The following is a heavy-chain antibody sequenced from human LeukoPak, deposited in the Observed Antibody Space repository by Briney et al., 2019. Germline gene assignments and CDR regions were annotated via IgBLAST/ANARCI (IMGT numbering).Heavy chain of an antibody. CDR2: TYQRSRWYN. J-gene: IGHJ6*02. D-gene: IGHD6-6*01. Sequence: PSRTLSLTCAISGDSVSSNSAAWNWSRQSPSRGLEWLGRTYQRSRWYNDYAVSLKSRIIINPDTSKNQVSLQLNSVTPDDTAVYYCARQYRDSENYHGLDVWGQGTTVSVSS. CDR1: GDSVSSNSAA. CDR3: ARQYRDSENYHGLDV. V-gene: IGHV6-1*01.